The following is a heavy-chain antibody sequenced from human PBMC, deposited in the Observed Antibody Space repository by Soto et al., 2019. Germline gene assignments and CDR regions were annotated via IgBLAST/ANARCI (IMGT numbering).Heavy chain of an antibody. CDR1: GGSFSGYY. J-gene: IGHJ6*02. V-gene: IGHV4-34*01. CDR3: ARGKRATVTPNYNDYYYGMDV. CDR2: INHSGST. D-gene: IGHD4-4*01. Sequence: SETLSLTCAVYGGSFSGYYWSWIRQPPGKGLEWIGEINHSGSTNYNPSLKSRVTISVDTSKNQFSLKLRSVTAADTAVYYCARGKRATVTPNYNDYYYGMDVWGQGTTVT.